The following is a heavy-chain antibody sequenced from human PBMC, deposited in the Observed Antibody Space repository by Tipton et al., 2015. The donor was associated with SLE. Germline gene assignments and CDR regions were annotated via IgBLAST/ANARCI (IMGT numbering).Heavy chain of an antibody. Sequence: GSLRLSCAASRFTFDDYAMHWVRQAPGKGLEWVSLISGDGTITYYADSVKGRFTVSRDNSKSSLYLEMSSLRTEDTALYYCAKDFRGSGGRGAFDIWGQGTMVTVSS. D-gene: IGHD3-10*01. CDR3: AKDFRGSGGRGAFDI. CDR2: ISGDGTIT. V-gene: IGHV3-43*02. J-gene: IGHJ3*02. CDR1: RFTFDDYA.